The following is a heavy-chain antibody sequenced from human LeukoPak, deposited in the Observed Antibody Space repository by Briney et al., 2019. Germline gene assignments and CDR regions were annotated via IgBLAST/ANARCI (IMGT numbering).Heavy chain of an antibody. CDR2: IYTTGST. Sequence: SETLSLTCTVSGGSISSGSYYWSWIRQPAGKGLDWIGRIYTTGSTNYNPSLKSRVTISVDTSKNQFSLKLSSVTAADTAVYYCARLPCSGGSCYWRRVFDYWGQGTLVTVSS. D-gene: IGHD2-15*01. CDR3: ARLPCSGGSCYWRRVFDY. J-gene: IGHJ4*02. CDR1: GGSISSGSYY. V-gene: IGHV4-61*02.